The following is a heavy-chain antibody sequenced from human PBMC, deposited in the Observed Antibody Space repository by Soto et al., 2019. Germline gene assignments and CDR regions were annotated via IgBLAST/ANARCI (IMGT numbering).Heavy chain of an antibody. CDR2: IIPLFGTA. CDR1: GGTFLNYA. CDR3: ARDRRTVSGTGAFDI. Sequence: SVKVSCKASGGTFLNYAVTWVRQAPGQGLEWMGGIIPLFGTANYAQRFQDRLTITADQSTSTAYMELSSLRSDDTAVYYCARDRRTVSGTGAFDIWGQGTAVTVSS. D-gene: IGHD6-19*01. J-gene: IGHJ3*02. V-gene: IGHV1-69*13.